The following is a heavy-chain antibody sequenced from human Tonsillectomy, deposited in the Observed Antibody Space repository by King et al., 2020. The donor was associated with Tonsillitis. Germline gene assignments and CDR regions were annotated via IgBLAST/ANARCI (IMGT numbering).Heavy chain of an antibody. D-gene: IGHD3-16*02. CDR2: ISYDGSNK. CDR3: ARDSEFLELSIAYYFDY. Sequence: VQLVESGGGVVQPGRSLRLSCAASGFTFSSYAMHWVRQAPGKGLEWVAVISYDGSNKYYADSVKGRFTISRDNSKNTLFLQMNSLRAEDTAVFYCARDSEFLELSIAYYFDYWGQGTLVTVSS. CDR1: GFTFSSYA. J-gene: IGHJ4*02. V-gene: IGHV3-30*04.